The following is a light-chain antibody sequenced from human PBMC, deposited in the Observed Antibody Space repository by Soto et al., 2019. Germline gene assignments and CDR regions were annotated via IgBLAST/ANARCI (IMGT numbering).Light chain of an antibody. CDR2: GAS. Sequence: VLTQSPGTLSLSPGERGTLSCRASQSVSSSYLAWYQQKPGQAPRLLIYGASSRATGIPDRFSGSGSGTDFTLTISRLEPEDFAVYYCQQYGSSPQSTFGQGTRLEIK. J-gene: IGKJ5*01. CDR3: QQYGSSPQST. CDR1: QSVSSSY. V-gene: IGKV3-20*01.